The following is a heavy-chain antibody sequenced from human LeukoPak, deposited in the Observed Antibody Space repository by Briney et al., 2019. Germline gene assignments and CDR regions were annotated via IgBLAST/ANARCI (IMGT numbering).Heavy chain of an antibody. V-gene: IGHV4-38-2*01. CDR1: GFSISSGCY. J-gene: IGHJ4*02. CDR3: ARNGDRRIDY. Sequence: SETLSLTCAVSGFSISSGCYWGWIRQPPGKGLEWIGTIYYIGTTYYNPPLKSRVTISIETSKNQFSLKLSSVTAADTAVYYCARNGDRRIDYWGQGTLVSVSS. CDR2: IYYIGTT.